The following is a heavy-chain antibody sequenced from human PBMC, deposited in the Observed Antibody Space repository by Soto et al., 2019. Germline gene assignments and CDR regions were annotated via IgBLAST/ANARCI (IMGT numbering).Heavy chain of an antibody. D-gene: IGHD2-2*01. J-gene: IGHJ6*03. CDR1: GFTFSSYW. CDR2: IKQDGSEK. V-gene: IGHV3-7*01. CDR3: ARDVVLTIFGGPRVYYYYMDV. Sequence: GGSLRLSCAASGFTFSSYWMSWVRQAPGKGLEWVANIKQDGSEKYYVDSVKGRFTISRDNAKNSLYLQMNSLRAEDTAVYYCARDVVLTIFGGPRVYYYYMDVWGKGTTVTVSS.